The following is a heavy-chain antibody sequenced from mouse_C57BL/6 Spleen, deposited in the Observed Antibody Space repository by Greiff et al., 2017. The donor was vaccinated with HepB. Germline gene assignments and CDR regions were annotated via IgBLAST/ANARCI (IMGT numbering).Heavy chain of an antibody. V-gene: IGHV1-54*01. Sequence: QVQLQQSGAELVRPGTSVKVSCKASGYAFTNYLIEWVKQRPGQGLEWIGVINPGSGGTNYNEKFKGKATLTADKSSSTAYMQLSSLTSEDSAVYFCAIITTVVATDYWGQGTTLTVSS. J-gene: IGHJ2*01. CDR3: AIITTVVATDY. CDR2: INPGSGGT. D-gene: IGHD1-1*01. CDR1: GYAFTNYL.